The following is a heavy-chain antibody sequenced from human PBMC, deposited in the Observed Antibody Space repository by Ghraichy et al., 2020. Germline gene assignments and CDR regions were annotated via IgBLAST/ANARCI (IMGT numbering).Heavy chain of an antibody. J-gene: IGHJ4*02. CDR1: GFTFRTYA. CDR3: ARTEYGEPPFGGY. D-gene: IGHD4-17*01. V-gene: IGHV3-23*01. CDR2: IGSTGTT. Sequence: GSMRLCCTASGFTFRTYAMCWVRQAAGKGLEWVSTIGSTGTTYYADSVRGRFTISRDNSKNSLYLQMNSLRADDTALYYCARTEYGEPPFGGYWGRGTLVTVSS.